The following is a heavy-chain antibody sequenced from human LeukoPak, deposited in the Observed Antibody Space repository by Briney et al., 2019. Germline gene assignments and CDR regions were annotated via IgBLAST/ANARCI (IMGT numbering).Heavy chain of an antibody. CDR2: ISAYNGNT. V-gene: IGHV1-18*04. J-gene: IGHJ4*02. CDR3: ARQGVGANHYYGSGSYYNVYYFDY. D-gene: IGHD3-10*01. Sequence: GASVKVSCKASGYTFTSYYMHWVRQAPGQGLEWMGWISAYNGNTNYAQKLQGRVTMTTDTSTSTAYMELRSLRSDDTAVYYCARQGVGANHYYGSGSYYNVYYFDYWGQGTLVTVSS. CDR1: GYTFTSYY.